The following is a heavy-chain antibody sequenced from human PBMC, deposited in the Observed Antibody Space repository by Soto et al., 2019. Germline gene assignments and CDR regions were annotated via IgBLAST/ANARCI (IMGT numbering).Heavy chain of an antibody. D-gene: IGHD6-6*01. J-gene: IGHJ3*02. V-gene: IGHV2-5*02. Sequence: QITLKKSGPTLVKPTQTLTLTCTFSGFSLTTSGVGVGWIRQPPGKALEWLALIYWDDEKRYSPSLQSRLTITKDTSKNQVDLTETNMNPADTGKYYCANRLYASSDDAFDIWGQGTMVYVAS. CDR2: IYWDDEK. CDR1: GFSLTTSGVG. CDR3: ANRLYASSDDAFDI.